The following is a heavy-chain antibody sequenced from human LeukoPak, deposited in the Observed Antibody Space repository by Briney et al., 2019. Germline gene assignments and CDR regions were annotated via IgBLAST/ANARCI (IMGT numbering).Heavy chain of an antibody. J-gene: IGHJ5*02. CDR3: ARAVSHNSGYDCSEWFDP. CDR2: IYYSGST. V-gene: IGHV4-59*01. CDR1: GGSISSYY. Sequence: PSETLSLTCTVSGGSISSYYWSWIRQPPGKGLEWIGYIYYSGSTNYNPSLKSRVTISVDTSKNQFSLKLSSVTAADTAVYYCARAVSHNSGYDCSEWFDPWGQGTLVTVSS. D-gene: IGHD5-12*01.